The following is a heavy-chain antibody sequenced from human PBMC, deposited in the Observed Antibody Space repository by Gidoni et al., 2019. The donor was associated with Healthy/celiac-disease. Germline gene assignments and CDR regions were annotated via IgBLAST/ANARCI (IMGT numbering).Heavy chain of an antibody. CDR3: ASSYGDVEAFDI. V-gene: IGHV3-11*05. Sequence: QVHLVDSGGGLVNLGGPLSLSCAASGFTFSDYYMSWIRQAPGKALEWYSYISSSSSYTNYAESVKGRFTISRDNAKNSLYLQMNSLRAEDTAVYYCASSYGDVEAFDIWGQGTMVTVSS. D-gene: IGHD4-17*01. CDR1: GFTFSDYY. CDR2: ISSSSSYT. J-gene: IGHJ3*02.